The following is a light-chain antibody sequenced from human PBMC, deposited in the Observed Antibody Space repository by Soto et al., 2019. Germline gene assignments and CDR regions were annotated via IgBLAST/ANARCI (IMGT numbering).Light chain of an antibody. CDR1: QSVTSTY. J-gene: IGKJ3*01. CDR2: DAS. Sequence: EIVLTQSPGTLSLSPGERVTLSCRASQSVTSTYLAWYQQKPGQAPRLLIYDASTRATGIPDRFSGSGSGTDFTLTISRLEPEDFAVYYCQQYGRSPGLLTVGPWTKVDIK. CDR3: QQYGRSPGLLT. V-gene: IGKV3-20*01.